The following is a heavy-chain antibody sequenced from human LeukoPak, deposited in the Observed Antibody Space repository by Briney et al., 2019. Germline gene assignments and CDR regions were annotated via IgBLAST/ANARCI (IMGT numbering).Heavy chain of an antibody. CDR2: IYYSGST. Sequence: TSETLSLTCTVSGGSISSSSYYWGWIRQPPGKGLEWIGSIYYSGSTYYNPSLKSRVTISVDTSKNQFSLKLSSVTAADTAVYYCARVLRFLEWLSYNWFDPWGQGTLVTVSS. J-gene: IGHJ5*02. CDR1: GGSISSSSYY. D-gene: IGHD3-3*01. V-gene: IGHV4-39*01. CDR3: ARVLRFLEWLSYNWFDP.